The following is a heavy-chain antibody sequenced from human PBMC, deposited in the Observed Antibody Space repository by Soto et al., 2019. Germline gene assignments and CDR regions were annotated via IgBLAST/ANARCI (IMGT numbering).Heavy chain of an antibody. D-gene: IGHD3-22*01. Sequence: QVQLVQSGAEVKKPGASVKVSCKASGYTFTSYGITWVRQAPGQGLEWMGWISAYNGNTNYAQKLQGRVTMTTDTSTSTAYMELRSLRSDDTAVYYCARDDYYDSSGFDAFDIWGQGTMVTVSS. CDR1: GYTFTSYG. V-gene: IGHV1-18*01. CDR2: ISAYNGNT. J-gene: IGHJ3*02. CDR3: ARDDYYDSSGFDAFDI.